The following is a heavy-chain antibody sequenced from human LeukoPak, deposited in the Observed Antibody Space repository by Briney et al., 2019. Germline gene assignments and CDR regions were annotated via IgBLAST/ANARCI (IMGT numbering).Heavy chain of an antibody. CDR3: ARSTYYYDSSGYYPGFDAFDI. Sequence: GESLKISCKGSGYSFTSYWIGWVHQMPGKGLEWMGIIYPGDSDTRYSPSFQGQVTISADKPISTAYLQWSSLKASDTAMYYCARSTYYYDSSGYYPGFDAFDIWGQGTMVTVSS. CDR1: GYSFTSYW. V-gene: IGHV5-51*07. D-gene: IGHD3-22*01. J-gene: IGHJ3*02. CDR2: IYPGDSDT.